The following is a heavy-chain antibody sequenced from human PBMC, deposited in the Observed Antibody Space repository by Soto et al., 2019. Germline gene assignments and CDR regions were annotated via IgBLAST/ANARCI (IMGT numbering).Heavy chain of an antibody. CDR3: AKTSWELTYYYYYGMDV. CDR2: ISWNSGSI. J-gene: IGHJ6*02. D-gene: IGHD1-26*01. Sequence: EVQLVESGGGLVQPGRSLRLSCAASGFTFDDYAMHWVRQAPGKGLEWVSGISWNSGSIGYADSVKGRFTISRDNAKNSLYLQMNSLRAEDTALYYCAKTSWELTYYYYYGMDVWGQGTTVTVSS. V-gene: IGHV3-9*01. CDR1: GFTFDDYA.